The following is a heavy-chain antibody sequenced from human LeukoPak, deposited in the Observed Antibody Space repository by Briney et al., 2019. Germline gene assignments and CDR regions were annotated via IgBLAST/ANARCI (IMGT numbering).Heavy chain of an antibody. D-gene: IGHD5-12*01. Sequence: SETLSLTCTVSGGSISSYYWSWIRQPPGKGLEWIGYIYYSGSTNYNPSLKSRVTISVDTSKNQFSLKLSSVTAADTAVYYCARDSDSVATSFWDWGQGTLVTVSS. J-gene: IGHJ4*02. CDR2: IYYSGST. CDR3: ARDSDSVATSFWD. CDR1: GGSISSYY. V-gene: IGHV4-59*12.